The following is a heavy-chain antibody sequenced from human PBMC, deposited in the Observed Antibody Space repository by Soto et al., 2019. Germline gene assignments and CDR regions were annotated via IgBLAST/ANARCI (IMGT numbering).Heavy chain of an antibody. D-gene: IGHD2-8*01. CDR1: GCSVSNSNYY. V-gene: IGHV4-39*01. Sequence: SETLSLTCTGSGCSVSNSNYYWGWIRQSPGKGLEWIGSVCYRGRSYSKSSVKSRVTISVDTSKNQFSLNLNSVTASDTAVYYCVSQRTSVLTQAYFDYWGPGALVTVSS. CDR3: VSQRTSVLTQAYFDY. CDR2: VCYRGRS. J-gene: IGHJ4*02.